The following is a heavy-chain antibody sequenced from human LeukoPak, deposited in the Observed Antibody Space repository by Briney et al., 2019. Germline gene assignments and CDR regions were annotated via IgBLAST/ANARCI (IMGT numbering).Heavy chain of an antibody. Sequence: SETPSLTCTVSGGSVSSGSYYWGWIRQPPGKGLEWIGNIYYSGSTYYNPSLKGRVTISVETSKNQFSLKLSSVTAADTAVYYCARDGRFPPEVLPRYFDYWGQGTLVTVSS. CDR1: GGSVSSGSYY. D-gene: IGHD1-26*01. CDR3: ARDGRFPPEVLPRYFDY. J-gene: IGHJ4*02. CDR2: IYYSGST. V-gene: IGHV4-39*07.